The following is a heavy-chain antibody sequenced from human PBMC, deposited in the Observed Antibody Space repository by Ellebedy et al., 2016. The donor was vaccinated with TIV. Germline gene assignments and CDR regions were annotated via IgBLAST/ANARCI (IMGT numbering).Heavy chain of an antibody. CDR1: GFTFTFYG. D-gene: IGHD5-24*01. CDR3: ARSYNQRYYGLDV. CDR2: MWLDGSNE. Sequence: PGGSLRLSCAASGFTFTFYGMHWVRQAPGKGLEWVAGMWLDGSNEYYANSVKGRFTISRENSKNIRYLQMNSLRAEDTAVYYCARSYNQRYYGLDVWGQGTTVTVSS. V-gene: IGHV3-33*01. J-gene: IGHJ6*02.